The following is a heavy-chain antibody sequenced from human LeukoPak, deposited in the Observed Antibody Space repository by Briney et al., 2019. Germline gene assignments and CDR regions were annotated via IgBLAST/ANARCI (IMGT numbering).Heavy chain of an antibody. V-gene: IGHV3-21*01. J-gene: IGHJ4*02. CDR2: ISSSSTYI. D-gene: IGHD6-13*01. CDR1: GFTFSTYS. Sequence: GGSLRLSCAASGFTFSTYSINWVRQAPGKGLEWVSSISSSSTYIYYADSVKGRFTISRDNSKNTLYLQMNSLRAEDTAVYYCARGQQLVLPHDYWGQGTLVTVSS. CDR3: ARGQQLVLPHDY.